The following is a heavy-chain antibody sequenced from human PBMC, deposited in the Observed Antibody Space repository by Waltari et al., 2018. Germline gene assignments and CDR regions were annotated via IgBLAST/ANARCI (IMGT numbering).Heavy chain of an antibody. D-gene: IGHD6-19*01. J-gene: IGHJ4*02. V-gene: IGHV3-53*01. Sequence: EVQLVESGGGLIQPGGSLRLSCAASGFTVSSNNMSWVRQAPGKGLEWVSVIYSGGSTYYADSVKGRFTISRDNSKNTLYLQMNSLRAEDTAVYYCARDSVNSSGWYDYWGQGTLVTVSS. CDR1: GFTVSSNN. CDR3: ARDSVNSSGWYDY. CDR2: IYSGGST.